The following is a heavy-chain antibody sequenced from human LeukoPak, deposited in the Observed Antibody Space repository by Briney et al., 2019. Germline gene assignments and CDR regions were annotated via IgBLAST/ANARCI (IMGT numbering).Heavy chain of an antibody. J-gene: IGHJ4*02. Sequence: GASVNVSCKVSVYTLTELSMHWVRQAPGKGLEWMGGFYPEDGESIYAQKFQGRVTMTEDTSTDTAYMELSSLRSEDTAVYYCATYPILEVYGHEYFDYWGQGTLVTVSS. CDR2: FYPEDGES. D-gene: IGHD2-21*01. CDR1: VYTLTELS. V-gene: IGHV1-24*01. CDR3: ATYPILEVYGHEYFDY.